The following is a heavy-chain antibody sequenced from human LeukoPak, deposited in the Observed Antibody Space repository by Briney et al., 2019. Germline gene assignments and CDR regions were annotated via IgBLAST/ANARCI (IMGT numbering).Heavy chain of an antibody. Sequence: SETLSLTCTVSGGSISSSSYYWGWIRQPPGKGLEWIGSIYYSGSTYYNPSLKSRVTISVDTSKNQFSLKLSSVTAADTAVYYCARHPTGLATISPWGQGTRVTVSS. CDR2: IYYSGST. J-gene: IGHJ5*02. CDR1: GGSISSSSYY. V-gene: IGHV4-39*01. CDR3: ARHPTGLATISP. D-gene: IGHD5-12*01.